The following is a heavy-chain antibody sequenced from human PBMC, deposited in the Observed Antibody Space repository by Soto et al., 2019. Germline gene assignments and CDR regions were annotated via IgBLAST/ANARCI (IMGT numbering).Heavy chain of an antibody. CDR1: GYTFTNYG. J-gene: IGHJ4*02. D-gene: IGHD2-2*01. Sequence: QVQLVQSGVEVKKPWASVKVSCQASGYTFTNYGITWLRQAPGQGLEWMGWVSAYNRNTNYAQRFQDRVTMTTDTSTRTAYMELRNLKSDDTAIYFCARERQYEPLLYWGQGTLVTVSS. CDR3: ARERQYEPLLY. CDR2: VSAYNRNT. V-gene: IGHV1-18*01.